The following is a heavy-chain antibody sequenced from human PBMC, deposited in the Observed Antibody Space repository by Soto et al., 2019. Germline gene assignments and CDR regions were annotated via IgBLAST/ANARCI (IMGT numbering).Heavy chain of an antibody. CDR1: GFTFSSYW. J-gene: IGHJ6*03. Sequence: GGSLRLSCAASGFTFSSYWMSWVRQAPGKGLEWVANIKQDGSEKYYVDSVKGRFTISRDNAKNSLYLQMNSLRAEDTAVYYCAREVGLLYYYYSYMDVWGKGTTVPVS. D-gene: IGHD2-15*01. V-gene: IGHV3-7*01. CDR3: AREVGLLYYYYSYMDV. CDR2: IKQDGSEK.